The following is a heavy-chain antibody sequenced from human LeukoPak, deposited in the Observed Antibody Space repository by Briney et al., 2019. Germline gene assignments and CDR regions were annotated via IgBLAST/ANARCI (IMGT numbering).Heavy chain of an antibody. CDR3: ARHVLLTAPPEAHNWFDP. D-gene: IGHD5-18*01. Sequence: PSETLSLTCTVSGGSISSYYWSWIRQPPGKGLEWIGYIYYSGSTYYSPSLKSRVTISVDTSKNQFSLKLSSVTAADTAVYYCARHVLLTAPPEAHNWFDPWGQGTLVTVSS. CDR1: GGSISSYY. CDR2: IYYSGST. J-gene: IGHJ5*02. V-gene: IGHV4-59*06.